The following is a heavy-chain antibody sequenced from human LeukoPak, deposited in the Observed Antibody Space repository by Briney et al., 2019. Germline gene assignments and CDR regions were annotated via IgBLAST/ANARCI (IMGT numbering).Heavy chain of an antibody. J-gene: IGHJ5*02. CDR1: GYTFTSYW. CDR3: ARRKAVAGTRETYNWFDP. V-gene: IGHV5-51*01. Sequence: GESLKISCKGSGYTFTSYWIAWVRQMPGKGLEWMGIVYPGDSDIRYSPSFQGQVTISADKSISTAYLQWSSLKASDTAMYYCARRKAVAGTRETYNWFDPWGQGTLVTVSS. D-gene: IGHD6-19*01. CDR2: VYPGDSDI.